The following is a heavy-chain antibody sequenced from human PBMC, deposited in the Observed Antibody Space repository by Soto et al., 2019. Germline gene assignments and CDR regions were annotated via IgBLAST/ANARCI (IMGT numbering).Heavy chain of an antibody. J-gene: IGHJ4*02. V-gene: IGHV3-9*01. CDR1: GLNFDDFA. Sequence: EVQLVESGGRLVQPGRSLRLSCVGTGLNFDDFAMHWVRQAPGKGLEWVSGITWNSRVLAYADSVKGRFTISRDNARKSLYLQMDRLRDEDTALYYCAKGRYDFWSPYYFDSWGQGTLVTVSS. CDR2: ITWNSRVL. D-gene: IGHD3-3*01. CDR3: AKGRYDFWSPYYFDS.